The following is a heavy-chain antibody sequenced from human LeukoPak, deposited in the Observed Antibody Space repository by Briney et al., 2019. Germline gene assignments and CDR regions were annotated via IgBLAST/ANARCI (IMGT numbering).Heavy chain of an antibody. CDR1: GFTFSIYS. D-gene: IGHD1-26*01. Sequence: GGSLRLSCAASGFTFSIYSMSRVRQATGKGLEWVSGISDSGGSTHYADSVKGRFTISRDNSKNTLYLQMNSLRAEDTAVYYCAKVGASYYSDYWGQGTLVTVSS. V-gene: IGHV3-23*01. CDR3: AKVGASYYSDY. J-gene: IGHJ4*02. CDR2: ISDSGGST.